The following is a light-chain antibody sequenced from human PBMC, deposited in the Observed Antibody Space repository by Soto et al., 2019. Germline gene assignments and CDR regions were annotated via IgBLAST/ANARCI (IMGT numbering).Light chain of an antibody. CDR2: GAS. V-gene: IGKV1-39*01. J-gene: IGKJ2*01. CDR1: QTISNY. CDR3: QQTYITPYT. Sequence: DIQMTQSPSALSASVGDRVTITCRATQTISNYLSWYQKKPGKPPKLLTFGASSLQGGVPSRFSGRRSGTDFTLTIRNLRPEDVAIYYCQQTYITPYTFGQGTNLDIK.